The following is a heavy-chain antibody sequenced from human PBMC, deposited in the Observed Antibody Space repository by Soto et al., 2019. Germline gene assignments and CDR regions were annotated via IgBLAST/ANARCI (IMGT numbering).Heavy chain of an antibody. CDR2: IIPIFGTA. J-gene: IGHJ4*02. CDR1: GGTFSSYA. V-gene: IGHV1-69*06. Sequence: QVQLVQSGAEVKKPGSSVKVSCKASGGTFSSYAISWVRQAPGQGLEWMGGIIPIFGTANYAQKFQGRVTINADKSPSTASMELSSLRSEDTAVYYCARDRDGYSNRHFDYWGQGTLVTVSS. D-gene: IGHD2-21*01. CDR3: ARDRDGYSNRHFDY.